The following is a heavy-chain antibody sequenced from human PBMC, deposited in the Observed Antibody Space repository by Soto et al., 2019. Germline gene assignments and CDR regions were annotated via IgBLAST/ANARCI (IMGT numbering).Heavy chain of an antibody. D-gene: IGHD6-19*01. J-gene: IGHJ6*02. CDR3: ARDYPYSSGWYYYYYGMDV. CDR1: GGSLSRYY. CDR2: IYYSGRT. V-gene: IGHV4-59*01. Sequence: SETLSLTCTVSGGSLSRYYWSWIRQPPGKGLEWIGYIYYSGRTNYNPSLKSRVTISVDTSKNQFSLKLSSVTAADTAVYYCARDYPYSSGWYYYYYGMDVWGQGTTVTVSS.